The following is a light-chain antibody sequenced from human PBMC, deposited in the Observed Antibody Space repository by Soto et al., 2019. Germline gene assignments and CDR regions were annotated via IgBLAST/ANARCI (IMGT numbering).Light chain of an antibody. CDR2: AAS. CDR3: QQSYCTPYT. J-gene: IGKJ2*01. Sequence: DIQMTQSPSSLSASVGDIVTITCRASQSISTYLNWYQQKPGKAPKVLIYAASSLQSGVPLRFSGSGSGTDFTLTIGSLQPEDFATYYCQQSYCTPYTFGQGTKLEIK. CDR1: QSISTY. V-gene: IGKV1-39*01.